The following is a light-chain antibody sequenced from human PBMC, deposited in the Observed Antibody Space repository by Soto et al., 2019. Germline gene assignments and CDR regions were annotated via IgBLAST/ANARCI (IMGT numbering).Light chain of an antibody. CDR1: QSINTY. V-gene: IGKV3D-11*02. CDR2: DAS. Sequence: ENLLTQSPATLSLSPGEGATPSCRASQSINTYLAWYQQKPGQAPRLLIYDASKRASGTPARFSGSGSGTNFTLTISSLEPEDFAVYYCQQRRSWQVTFGQGTRLEIK. J-gene: IGKJ5*01. CDR3: QQRRSWQVT.